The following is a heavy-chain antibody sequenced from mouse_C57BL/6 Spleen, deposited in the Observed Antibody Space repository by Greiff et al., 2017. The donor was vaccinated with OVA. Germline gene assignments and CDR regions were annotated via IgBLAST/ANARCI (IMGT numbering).Heavy chain of an antibody. CDR3: ASTRGSPLDY. V-gene: IGHV1-54*01. CDR2: INPGSGGT. CDR1: GYAFTNYL. J-gene: IGHJ2*01. Sequence: VQLQQSGAELVRPGTSVKVSCKASGYAFTNYLIEWVKQRPGQGLEWIGVINPGSGGTNYNEKFKGKATLTADKSSSTAYMQLSSLTSEDSAVYFCASTRGSPLDYWGQGTTLTVSS. D-gene: IGHD1-1*01.